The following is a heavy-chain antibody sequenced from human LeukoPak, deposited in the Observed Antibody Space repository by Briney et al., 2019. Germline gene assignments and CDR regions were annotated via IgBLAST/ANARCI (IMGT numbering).Heavy chain of an antibody. V-gene: IGHV3-7*01. CDR3: ARDGDCSSTSCYADAFDI. J-gene: IGHJ3*02. Sequence: PGGSLRLSCAASGSTFSSHWMNWVRQAPGKGLEWVANIKEDGSEKYYVDSVKGRFTISRDNAKNSLYLQMNSLRVEDTAVYYCARDGDCSSTSCYADAFDIWGQGTMVTVSS. CDR1: GSTFSSHW. CDR2: IKEDGSEK. D-gene: IGHD2-2*01.